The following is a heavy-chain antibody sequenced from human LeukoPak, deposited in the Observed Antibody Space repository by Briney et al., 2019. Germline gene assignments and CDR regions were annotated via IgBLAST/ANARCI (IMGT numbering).Heavy chain of an antibody. J-gene: IGHJ4*02. CDR3: ARTSSGWYKVDY. Sequence: SETLCLTCTVSGYSISRGNHWGLIRPPPGKLLEWFGIIYHSGSTYYNPSLKSRVTISVDKSKNPFHLKLTSVTAADTAGYYCARTSSGWYKVDYWGQGRLVSASS. CDR1: GYSISRGNH. V-gene: IGHV4-38-2*02. CDR2: IYHSGST. D-gene: IGHD6-19*01.